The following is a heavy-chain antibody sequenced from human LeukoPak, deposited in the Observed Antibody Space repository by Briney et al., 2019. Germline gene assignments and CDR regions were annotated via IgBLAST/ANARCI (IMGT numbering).Heavy chain of an antibody. Sequence: PGGSLRLSCAASGSTFSSYAMSWIRQAPGKGLEWVSSISGSAISTYYADSVKGRFTISRDNSRNTLYLQMNSLRAEDTALFYCAKGDNNILTGYYNSFDSWGQGTLVTVSS. CDR1: GSTFSSYA. D-gene: IGHD3-9*01. CDR2: ISGSAIST. CDR3: AKGDNNILTGYYNSFDS. V-gene: IGHV3-23*01. J-gene: IGHJ4*02.